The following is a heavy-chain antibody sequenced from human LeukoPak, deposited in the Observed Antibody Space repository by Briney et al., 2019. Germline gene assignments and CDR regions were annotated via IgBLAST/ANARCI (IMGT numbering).Heavy chain of an antibody. Sequence: GGSLRLSCAASGFTFSSYSMNWVRQAPGKGLEWVSYISSSSSTIYYTDSVKGRFTISGDNAKNSLYLQMNSLRAEDTAVYYCARGLGIAVAGTRDYWGQGTLVTVSS. CDR2: ISSSSSTI. CDR3: ARGLGIAVAGTRDY. V-gene: IGHV3-48*01. D-gene: IGHD6-19*01. CDR1: GFTFSSYS. J-gene: IGHJ4*02.